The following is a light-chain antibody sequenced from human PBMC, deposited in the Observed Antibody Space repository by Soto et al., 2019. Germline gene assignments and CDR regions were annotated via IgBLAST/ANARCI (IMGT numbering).Light chain of an antibody. V-gene: IGKV3-15*01. CDR3: QQYKSWPPIT. CDR2: GAS. CDR1: QTVPSR. J-gene: IGKJ5*01. Sequence: EVVMRQSPATLSVSLGEGATLYCRASQTVPSRIAWYQQKPGQAPSLLIYGASTRATGVPDRFSGTGSGTEFTLTISSLKSEDYAVYYCQQYKSWPPITFGQGTRLENK.